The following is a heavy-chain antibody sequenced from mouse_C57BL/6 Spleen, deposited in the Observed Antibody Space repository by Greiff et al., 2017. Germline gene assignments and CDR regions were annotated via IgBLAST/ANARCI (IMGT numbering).Heavy chain of an antibody. V-gene: IGHV1-19*01. Sequence: VQLMESGPVLVKPGASVKMSCKASGYTFTDYYMNWVKQSHGKSLEWIGVINPYNGGTSYNQKFKGKATLTVDKSSSTTYMELNSLTSEDSAVYYCARADYGGFAYWGQGTLVTVSA. CDR3: ARADYGGFAY. D-gene: IGHD2-4*01. CDR1: GYTFTDYY. CDR2: INPYNGGT. J-gene: IGHJ3*01.